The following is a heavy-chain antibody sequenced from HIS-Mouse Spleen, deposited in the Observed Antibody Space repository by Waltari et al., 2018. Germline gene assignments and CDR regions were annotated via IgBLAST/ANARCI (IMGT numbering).Heavy chain of an antibody. Sequence: QLQLQESGPGLVKPSETLSLTLTVSGGPTSSSSYYWGWIRQPPGKGLEWIGSIYYSGSTYYNPSLKSRVTISVDTSKNQFSLKLSSVTAADTAVYYCAREIPYSSSWYDWYFDLWGRGTLVTVSS. CDR3: AREIPYSSSWYDWYFDL. V-gene: IGHV4-39*07. CDR2: IYYSGST. J-gene: IGHJ2*01. D-gene: IGHD6-13*01. CDR1: GGPTSSSSYY.